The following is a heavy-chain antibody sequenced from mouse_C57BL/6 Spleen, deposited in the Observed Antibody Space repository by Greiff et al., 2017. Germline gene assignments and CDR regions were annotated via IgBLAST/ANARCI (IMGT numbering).Heavy chain of an antibody. V-gene: IGHV5-9-1*02. CDR3: TRDRDYGSSYGWYFDV. D-gene: IGHD1-1*01. J-gene: IGHJ1*03. CDR2: ISSGGDYI. Sequence: EVQGVESGEGLVKPGGSLKLSCAASGFTFSSYAMSWVRQTPEKRLEWVAYISSGGDYIYYADTVKGRFTISRDNARNTLYLQMSSLKSEDTAMYYCTRDRDYGSSYGWYFDVWGTGTTVTVSS. CDR1: GFTFSSYA.